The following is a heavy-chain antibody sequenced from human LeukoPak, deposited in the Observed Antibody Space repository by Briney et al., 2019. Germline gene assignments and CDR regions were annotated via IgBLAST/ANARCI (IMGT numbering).Heavy chain of an antibody. D-gene: IGHD6-19*01. CDR1: GYTFTSYG. Sequence: GASVKVSCKASGYTFTSYGISWVRQAPGQGLEWMGWISAYNGNTNYAQKLQGRVTMTTDTSTSIAYMELRSLRSDDTAVYYCARVGSGQDGPEYFQHWGQGTLVTVSS. J-gene: IGHJ1*01. CDR3: ARVGSGQDGPEYFQH. CDR2: ISAYNGNT. V-gene: IGHV1-18*01.